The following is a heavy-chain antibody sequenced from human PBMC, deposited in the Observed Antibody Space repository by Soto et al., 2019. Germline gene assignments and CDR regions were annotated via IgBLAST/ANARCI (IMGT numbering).Heavy chain of an antibody. V-gene: IGHV3-23*01. Sequence: GGSLRLSCAASGFTFSSYAMSWVRQAPGKGLEWVSAISGSGGSTYYADSVKGRFTISRDNSKNTLYLQMNSLRAEDTAVYYCAKTPRYCSGGSCYPDYYFDYWGQGTLVTVSS. CDR2: ISGSGGST. J-gene: IGHJ4*02. CDR1: GFTFSSYA. D-gene: IGHD2-15*01. CDR3: AKTPRYCSGGSCYPDYYFDY.